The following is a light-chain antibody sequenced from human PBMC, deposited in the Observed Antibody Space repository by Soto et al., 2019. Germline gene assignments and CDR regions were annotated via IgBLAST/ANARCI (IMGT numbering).Light chain of an antibody. Sequence: EIVLTQSPGTLSLSPGERATLSCRASQSISNNFLAWYQQKPGQGPRLLFYDASSRATGIPDRFSGSGSGTDFTLTVSRLEPEDFAVYYCQQYGDSPRSFGQGTKVDIK. CDR1: QSISNNF. J-gene: IGKJ1*01. V-gene: IGKV3-20*01. CDR3: QQYGDSPRS. CDR2: DAS.